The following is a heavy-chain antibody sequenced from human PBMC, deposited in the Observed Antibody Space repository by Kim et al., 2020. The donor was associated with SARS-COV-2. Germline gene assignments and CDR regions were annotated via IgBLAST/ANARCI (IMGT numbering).Heavy chain of an antibody. CDR1: GYTFTSYY. J-gene: IGHJ4*02. D-gene: IGHD3-3*01. Sequence: ASVKVSCKASGYTFTSYYMHWVRQAPGQGLEWMGIINPSGGSTSYAQKFQGRVTMTRDTSTSTVYMELSSLRSEDTAVYYCARGRRDFWSGPLGGDYWGQGTLVTVSS. CDR3: ARGRRDFWSGPLGGDY. V-gene: IGHV1-46*01. CDR2: INPSGGST.